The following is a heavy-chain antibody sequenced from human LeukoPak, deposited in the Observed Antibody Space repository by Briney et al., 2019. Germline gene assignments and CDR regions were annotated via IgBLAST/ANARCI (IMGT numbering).Heavy chain of an antibody. D-gene: IGHD2-15*01. Sequence: PSETLSLTCAVYGGSFSGYYWSWIRQPPGKGLEWIGEINHSGSTNYNPSLKSRVTISVDTSKNPFSLTLSSVTAADTAVYYCARGPYCSRGSCYSRFDYWGQGTLVTVSS. CDR3: ARGPYCSRGSCYSRFDY. J-gene: IGHJ4*02. V-gene: IGHV4-34*01. CDR1: GGSFSGYY. CDR2: INHSGST.